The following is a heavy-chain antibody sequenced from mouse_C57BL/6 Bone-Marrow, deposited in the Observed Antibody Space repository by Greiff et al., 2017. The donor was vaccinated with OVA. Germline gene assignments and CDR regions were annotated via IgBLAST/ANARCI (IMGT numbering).Heavy chain of an antibody. D-gene: IGHD1-1*01. CDR3: AQYYVDYFGG. J-gene: IGHJ1*03. Sequence: QVQLQQPGAELVMPGASVKLSCKASGYTFTSYWMHWVKQRPGQGLEWIGEIDPSDSYTNYNQKFKGKSTLTVDKSSSTAYMQLSSLTSEDSAVYYCAQYYVDYFGGWGTGTTVTVSS. CDR1: GYTFTSYW. CDR2: IDPSDSYT. V-gene: IGHV1-69*01.